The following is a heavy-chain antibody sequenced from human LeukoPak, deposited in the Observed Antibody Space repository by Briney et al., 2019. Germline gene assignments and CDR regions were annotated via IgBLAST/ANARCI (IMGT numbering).Heavy chain of an antibody. CDR2: ISYDGSNK. Sequence: GGSLRLSCAASGFTFSSYAMHWVRQAPGKGLEWVAVISYDGSNKYYADSVKGRFTISRDNSKNTLYLQMNSLRAEDRAVYYCARDLGYYDSSGILGYWGQGTLVTVSS. CDR1: GFTFSSYA. J-gene: IGHJ4*02. V-gene: IGHV3-30*04. CDR3: ARDLGYYDSSGILGY. D-gene: IGHD3-22*01.